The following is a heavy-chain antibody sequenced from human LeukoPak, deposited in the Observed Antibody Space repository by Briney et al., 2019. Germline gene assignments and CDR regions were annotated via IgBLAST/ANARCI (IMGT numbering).Heavy chain of an antibody. J-gene: IGHJ6*02. CDR3: ASSYCSSTSCHDYYYYGMDV. D-gene: IGHD2-2*01. CDR2: VNLSGGST. V-gene: IGHV1-46*01. Sequence: ASVKASCKASGYTFTSYYILWVRQAPGQGLGWMGIVNLSGGSTSYAQKFQGRVTMTRAPSTSTVYMELSSLRSEDTAVYYCASSYCSSTSCHDYYYYGMDVWGQGTTVTVSS. CDR1: GYTFTSYY.